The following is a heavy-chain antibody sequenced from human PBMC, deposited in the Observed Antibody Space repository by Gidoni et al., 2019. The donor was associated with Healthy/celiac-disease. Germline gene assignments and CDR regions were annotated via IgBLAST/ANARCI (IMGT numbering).Heavy chain of an antibody. V-gene: IGHV3-33*01. D-gene: IGHD6-19*01. CDR1: GFTFSSYG. CDR3: ATLRDSSGWPPGFDY. J-gene: IGHJ4*02. CDR2: IWYDGSNK. Sequence: QVQLVESGGGVVQPGRSLRLSCAASGFTFSSYGMHWVRQAPGKGLEWVADIWYDGSNKYYADSVKGRFTISRDNSKNTLYLQMNSLRAEDTAVYYCATLRDSSGWPPGFDYWGQGTLVTVSS.